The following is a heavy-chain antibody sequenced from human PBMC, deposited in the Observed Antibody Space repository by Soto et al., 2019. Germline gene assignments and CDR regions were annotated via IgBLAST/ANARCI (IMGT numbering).Heavy chain of an antibody. V-gene: IGHV1-69*10. J-gene: IGHJ6*03. CDR1: GGTFSSYA. CDR3: ATNWGYYYYMDV. D-gene: IGHD7-27*01. CDR2: IIPIFGIA. Sequence: ASVKVSCKASGGTFSSYAISWVRQAPGQGLEWMGGIIPIFGIANYARKFQGRVTITADKSTSTAYMELSSLRSEDTAVYYCATNWGYYYYMDVWGKGTTVTVSS.